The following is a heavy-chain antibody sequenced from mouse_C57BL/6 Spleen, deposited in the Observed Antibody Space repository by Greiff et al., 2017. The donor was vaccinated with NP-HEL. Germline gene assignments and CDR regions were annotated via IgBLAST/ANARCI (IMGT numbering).Heavy chain of an antibody. D-gene: IGHD2-4*01. CDR3: ARRYDYAFDY. Sequence: DVQLVESGGGLVQPGGSLKLSCAASGFTFSDYYMYWVRQTPEKRLEWVAYISNGGGSTYYPDTVKGRFTISRDNAKNTLYLQMSRLKSEDTAMYYCARRYDYAFDYWGQGTTLTVSS. CDR1: GFTFSDYY. CDR2: ISNGGGST. V-gene: IGHV5-12*01. J-gene: IGHJ2*01.